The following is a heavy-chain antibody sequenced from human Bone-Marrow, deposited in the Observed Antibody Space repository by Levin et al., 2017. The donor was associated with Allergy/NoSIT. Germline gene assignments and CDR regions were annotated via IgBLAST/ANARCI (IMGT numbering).Heavy chain of an antibody. Sequence: GGSLRLSCAASGCTFSSYWMSWVRQAPGKGLEWVANIKQDGSEKYYVDSVKGRFTIARDNAKNSLYLQMNSLRAEDTAVYYCARDLRHYDFWSGYGYWYFDLWGRGTLVTVSS. V-gene: IGHV3-7*01. CDR1: GCTFSSYW. D-gene: IGHD3-3*01. CDR3: ARDLRHYDFWSGYGYWYFDL. J-gene: IGHJ2*01. CDR2: IKQDGSEK.